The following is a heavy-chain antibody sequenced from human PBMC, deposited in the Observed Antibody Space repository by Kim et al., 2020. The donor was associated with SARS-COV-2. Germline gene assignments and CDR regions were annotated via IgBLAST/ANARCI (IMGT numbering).Heavy chain of an antibody. CDR2: ISAANDNT. Sequence: ASVKVSCKASGYTFTNYAMHWVRQAPGQRLEWMGWISAANDNTKYSQKFQGRVTITRDTSASTAYMELSSLTSEDTAVYYCAREGGAGTYRYFDYWAREPWSPSPQ. J-gene: IGHJ4*02. CDR3: AREGGAGTYRYFDY. V-gene: IGHV1-3*01. CDR1: GYTFTNYA. D-gene: IGHD3-10*01.